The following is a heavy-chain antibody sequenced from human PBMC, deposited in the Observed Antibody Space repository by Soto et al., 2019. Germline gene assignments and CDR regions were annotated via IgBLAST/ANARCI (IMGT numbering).Heavy chain of an antibody. Sequence: GGSLRLSCAASGFTFSSYSMNWVRQAPGKGLEWVSSISSSSSYIYYADSVKGRFTISRDNAKNSLYLQMNSLRAEDTAVYYCARDTGALTYYYDSSGGYYGMDVWGQGTTVTVS. J-gene: IGHJ6*02. D-gene: IGHD3-22*01. CDR2: ISSSSSYI. CDR3: ARDTGALTYYYDSSGGYYGMDV. V-gene: IGHV3-21*01. CDR1: GFTFSSYS.